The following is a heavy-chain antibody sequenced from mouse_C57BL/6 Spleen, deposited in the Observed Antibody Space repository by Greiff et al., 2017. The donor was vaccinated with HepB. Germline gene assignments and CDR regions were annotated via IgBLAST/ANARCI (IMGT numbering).Heavy chain of an antibody. CDR1: GFTFSSYG. V-gene: IGHV5-6*02. D-gene: IGHD3-2*02. CDR3: ARHCPHSSDEGGFAY. CDR2: ISSGGSYT. Sequence: EVKLVESGGDLVKPGGSLKLSCAASGFTFSSYGMSWVRQTPDKRLEWVATISSGGSYTYYPDSVKGRVTISRDNAKDTLYLQMGSLKSEVTAMYYCARHCPHSSDEGGFAYWGQGTLVTVSA. J-gene: IGHJ3*01.